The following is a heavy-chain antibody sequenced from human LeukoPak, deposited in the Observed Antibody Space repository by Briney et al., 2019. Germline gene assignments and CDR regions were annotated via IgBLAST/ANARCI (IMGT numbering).Heavy chain of an antibody. Sequence: SETLSLTCTVSGGSMSSYYWSWIRQPPGQGLDWIGYTFYSGSTNYNPSLKSRVTISVDTSKNQFSLKVSSVTAADTAVYYCVRHAPRIGQWLGFDYWGQGTLVTVSS. J-gene: IGHJ4*02. CDR3: VRHAPRIGQWLGFDY. CDR1: GGSMSSYY. V-gene: IGHV4-59*08. D-gene: IGHD6-19*01. CDR2: TFYSGST.